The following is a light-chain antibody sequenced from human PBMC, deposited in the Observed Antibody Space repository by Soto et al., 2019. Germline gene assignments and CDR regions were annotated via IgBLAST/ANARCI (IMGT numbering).Light chain of an antibody. V-gene: IGLV2-14*01. CDR3: SSYTSSSTLV. CDR1: GSDVGGYKY. J-gene: IGLJ2*01. Sequence: HSVLTKPASVSGSPGQSIPISCTGTGSDVGGYKYVSWYQQHPGKAPRLMIYEVSNRPSGVSNRFSGSKSGNTASLTIFGLQAEDEADYHCSSYTSSSTLVFGGGTKLTVL. CDR2: EVS.